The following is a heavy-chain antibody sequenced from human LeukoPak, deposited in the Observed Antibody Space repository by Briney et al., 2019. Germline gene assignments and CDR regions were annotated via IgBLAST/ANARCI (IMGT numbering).Heavy chain of an antibody. D-gene: IGHD1-26*01. V-gene: IGHV3-11*04. CDR1: GFTFSDYY. CDR2: ISSSGSTI. J-gene: IGHJ1*01. CDR3: AKELWELARRHDFQH. Sequence: PGGSLRLSCAASGFTFSDYYMSWIRQAPGKGLEWVSYISSSGSTIYYADSVKGRFTISRDNSKNTLYLQMNSLRAEDTAVYYCAKELWELARRHDFQHWGQGTLVTVSS.